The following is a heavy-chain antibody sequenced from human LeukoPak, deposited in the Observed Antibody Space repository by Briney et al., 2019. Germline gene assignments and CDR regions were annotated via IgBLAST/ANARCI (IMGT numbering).Heavy chain of an antibody. CDR3: AKDGLCPSVCPTKIDVAGYVDS. V-gene: IGHV3-23*01. CDR2: INHNGGTT. Sequence: GGPLTPSCASSGITFSIFTLSWVRPAPGKRLESVSIINHNGGTTYYTDSEKGRFTISRNNANNTVYLQMNSLRAEDTAIYYCAKDGLCPSVCPTKIDVAGYVDSWGQGTLVTVSS. CDR1: GITFSIFT. J-gene: IGHJ4*02. D-gene: IGHD6-19*01.